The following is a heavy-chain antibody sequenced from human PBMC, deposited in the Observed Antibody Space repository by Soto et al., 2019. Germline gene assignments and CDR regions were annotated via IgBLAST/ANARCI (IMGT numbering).Heavy chain of an antibody. D-gene: IGHD2-2*01. CDR3: AKGAIPIVVVPAAAAGY. CDR2: ISGSGGST. Sequence: GGSLRLSCAASGFTFSSYAMSWVRQAPGKGLEWVSAISGSGGSTYYADSVKGRFTISRDNSKNTLYLQMNSLRAEDTAVYYCAKGAIPIVVVPAAAAGYWGQGTLVTVSS. V-gene: IGHV3-23*01. J-gene: IGHJ4*02. CDR1: GFTFSSYA.